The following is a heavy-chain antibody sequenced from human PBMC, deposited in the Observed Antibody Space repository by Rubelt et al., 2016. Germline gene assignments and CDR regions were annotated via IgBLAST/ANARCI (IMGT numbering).Heavy chain of an antibody. CDR1: GYTFTSYY. Sequence: QVQLVQSGAEVKKPGASVKVSCKASGYTFTSYYMHWVRQAPGQGLEWMGIINPSGGSTSYAQKLQGRVTMTTDTSTSTAYMELTSLRSDDTAVYSCARATNWNYAFDIWGQGTMVTVSS. J-gene: IGHJ3*02. CDR2: INPSGGST. V-gene: IGHV1-46*01. CDR3: ARATNWNYAFDI. D-gene: IGHD1-7*01.